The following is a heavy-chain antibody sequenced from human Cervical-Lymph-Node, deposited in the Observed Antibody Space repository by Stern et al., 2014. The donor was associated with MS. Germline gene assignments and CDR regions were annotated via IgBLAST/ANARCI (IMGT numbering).Heavy chain of an antibody. D-gene: IGHD3-22*01. J-gene: IGHJ4*02. CDR1: GVSISSSSYY. CDR2: IYYRGLT. Sequence: QVQLQESGPGLVKPSETLSLTCTVSGVSISSSSYYWGWIRQPPGKGLEWIGSIYYRGLTYSNPSLKSRLTISVDTLKNQVSLKLGSVTAADTAVYYCARRAPDYYDASGYLYWGQGTPVTVSP. V-gene: IGHV4-39*01. CDR3: ARRAPDYYDASGYLY.